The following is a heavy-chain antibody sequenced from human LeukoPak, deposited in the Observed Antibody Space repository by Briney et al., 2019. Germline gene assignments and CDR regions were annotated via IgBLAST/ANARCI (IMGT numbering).Heavy chain of an antibody. CDR2: INTNTGNP. J-gene: IGHJ6*03. V-gene: IGHV7-4-1*02. CDR3: ARHYYDSSGYWGYHYYYYMDV. D-gene: IGHD3-22*01. Sequence: ASEKVSCKASGYTFTSYAMNWVRQAPGQGLEWMGWINTNTGNPTYAQGFTGRFVFSLDTSVSTAYLQISSLKAEDTAVYYCARHYYDSSGYWGYHYYYYMDVWGKGTTVTVSS. CDR1: GYTFTSYA.